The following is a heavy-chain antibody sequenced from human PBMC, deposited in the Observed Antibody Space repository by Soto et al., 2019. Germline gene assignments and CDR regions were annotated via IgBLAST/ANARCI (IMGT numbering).Heavy chain of an antibody. CDR1: GFTLTGHG. D-gene: IGHD1-26*01. Sequence: QVQLVESGGGVVQPGRSLRLSCVASGFTLTGHGMHWVRQAPGKGLEWVAVIVYDGSEIHYSDSVKGRFTISRDTSKNMVYLQMNSLKTEDTAMYYCVREQGYGYYRVADYWGQGTLVTVSS. J-gene: IGHJ4*02. CDR3: VREQGYGYYRVADY. V-gene: IGHV3-30*03. CDR2: IVYDGSEI.